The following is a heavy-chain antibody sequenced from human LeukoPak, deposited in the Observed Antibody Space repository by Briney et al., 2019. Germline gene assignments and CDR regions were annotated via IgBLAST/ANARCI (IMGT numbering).Heavy chain of an antibody. CDR1: GGSINSGDYY. V-gene: IGHV4-30-4*01. J-gene: IGHJ1*01. D-gene: IGHD6-13*01. CDR3: ARVIAVAGDLEYFQH. Sequence: SETLSLTCTVSGGSINSGDYYWSWIRQPPGKGLEWIGYIYHSGSTYYNPSLKSRVTVSVDTSKNQFSLKLSSVTAADTAVYYCARVIAVAGDLEYFQHWGQGTRVTVSS. CDR2: IYHSGST.